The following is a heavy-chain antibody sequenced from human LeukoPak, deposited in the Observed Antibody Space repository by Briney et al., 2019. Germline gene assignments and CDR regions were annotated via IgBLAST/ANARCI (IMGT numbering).Heavy chain of an antibody. J-gene: IGHJ4*02. CDR1: GYTFTGYY. CDR3: ARVADYYDSSGYYTY. D-gene: IGHD3-22*01. V-gene: IGHV1-2*02. Sequence: ASVKVPCKASGYTFTGYYMHWVRQAPGQGLEWMGWINPNSGGTNYAQKFQGRVTMTRDTSISTAYMELSRLRSDDTAVYYCARVADYYDSSGYYTYWGQGTLVTVSS. CDR2: INPNSGGT.